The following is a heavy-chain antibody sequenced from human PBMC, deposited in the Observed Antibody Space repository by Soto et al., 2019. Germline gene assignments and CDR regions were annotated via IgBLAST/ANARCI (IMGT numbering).Heavy chain of an antibody. CDR1: GYTFTSYG. Sequence: QVQLVQSGAEVKKPGASVKVSCKASGYTFTSYGISWVRQAPGQGLEWMGWISAYNGNTNYAQKLQGRVTMTTDTSTCTAYMELRSMRSDDTAMYYYASPRGCSGGSCYSRWFDPWGQGTLVTVSS. J-gene: IGHJ5*02. V-gene: IGHV1-18*01. D-gene: IGHD2-15*01. CDR3: ASPRGCSGGSCYSRWFDP. CDR2: ISAYNGNT.